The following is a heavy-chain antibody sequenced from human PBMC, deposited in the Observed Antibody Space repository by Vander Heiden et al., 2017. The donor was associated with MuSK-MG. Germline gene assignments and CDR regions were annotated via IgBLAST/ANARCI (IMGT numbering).Heavy chain of an antibody. CDR2: ISGYKGKT. Sequence: QVQLVQSGAEVKKPGASVQVPCKASGYSFTSSGISWARQAPGQGLEWMGWISGYKGKTKYAQKVQGRVTVTTDTSTSTAYMELRSLRSDDTAVYYCARDQGYANWFDPWGQGTLVTVSS. V-gene: IGHV1-18*04. J-gene: IGHJ5*02. D-gene: IGHD5-12*01. CDR3: ARDQGYANWFDP. CDR1: GYSFTSSG.